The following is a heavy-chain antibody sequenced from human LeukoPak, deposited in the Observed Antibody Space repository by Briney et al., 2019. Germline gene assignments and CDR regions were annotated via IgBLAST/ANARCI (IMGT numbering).Heavy chain of an antibody. Sequence: GASVKVSCKASGYTFTGCYMHWVRQAPGQGLEWMGWINPNSGGTNYAQKFQGRVTMTRDTSISTAYMELSRLRSDDTAVYYCARDRSSSWYRLLDYWGQGTLVTVSS. CDR3: ARDRSSSWYRLLDY. CDR2: INPNSGGT. V-gene: IGHV1-2*02. J-gene: IGHJ4*02. CDR1: GYTFTGCY. D-gene: IGHD6-13*01.